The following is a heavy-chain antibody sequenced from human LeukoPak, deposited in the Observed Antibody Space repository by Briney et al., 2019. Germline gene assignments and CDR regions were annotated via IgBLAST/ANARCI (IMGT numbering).Heavy chain of an antibody. V-gene: IGHV3-30*18. CDR2: ISYDGSNK. CDR1: GFTFSSYG. D-gene: IGHD3-22*01. Sequence: PGGSLRLSCAASGFTFSSYGMHWVRQAPGKGLEWVAVISYDGSNKYYADSVKGRFTISRDNSKNTLYLQMNSLRAEDTAVYYCAKDKDYYDSSGSLYFDYWGQGNLVTVSS. CDR3: AKDKDYYDSSGSLYFDY. J-gene: IGHJ4*02.